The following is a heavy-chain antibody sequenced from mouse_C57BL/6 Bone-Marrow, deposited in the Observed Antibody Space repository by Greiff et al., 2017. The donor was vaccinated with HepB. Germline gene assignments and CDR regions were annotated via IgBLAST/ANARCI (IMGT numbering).Heavy chain of an antibody. V-gene: IGHV5-6*01. CDR3: ARHGDYYGSSYHFSY. Sequence: EVKVVESGGDLVKPGGSLKLSCAASGFTFSSYGMSWVRQTPDKRLEWVATISSGGSYTYYPDSVKGRFTISRDNAKNTLYLQMSSLKSEDTAMYYCARHGDYYGSSYHFSYWGQGTTLTVSS. CDR1: GFTFSSYG. J-gene: IGHJ2*01. D-gene: IGHD1-1*01. CDR2: ISSGGSYT.